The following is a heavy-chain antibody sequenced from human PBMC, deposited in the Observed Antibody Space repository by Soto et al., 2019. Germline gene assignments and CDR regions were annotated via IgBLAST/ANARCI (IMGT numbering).Heavy chain of an antibody. CDR2: LNSDGSTT. V-gene: IGHV3-74*01. CDR1: GFTFNDYW. CDR3: ARGGNDYTSPRGHDY. J-gene: IGHJ4*02. D-gene: IGHD4-4*01. Sequence: EVQLVESGGGLVQPGGSLRLSCTASGFTFNDYWMHWVRQAPGKGLVWVSRLNSDGSTTNYADSVKGRFTITRDNAKNTLYLQMNSLRVEDTAVYFCARGGNDYTSPRGHDYWGQGTLVTVSS.